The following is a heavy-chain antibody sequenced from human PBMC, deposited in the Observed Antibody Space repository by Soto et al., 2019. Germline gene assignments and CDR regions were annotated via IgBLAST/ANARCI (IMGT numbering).Heavy chain of an antibody. CDR2: ISYDGSNK. J-gene: IGHJ4*02. V-gene: IGHV3-30-3*01. CDR3: ARAVRIAAAGSY. Sequence: GGPLRLSSAASVFAFSCYDMQWVRQAPGKGLEWVAVISYDGSNKYYADSVKGRFTISRDNSKNTLYLQMNSLRAEDTAVYYCARAVRIAAAGSYWGQGTLVTVSS. D-gene: IGHD6-13*01. CDR1: VFAFSCYD.